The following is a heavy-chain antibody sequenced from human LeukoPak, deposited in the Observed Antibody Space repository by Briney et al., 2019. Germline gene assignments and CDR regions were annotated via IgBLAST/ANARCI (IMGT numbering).Heavy chain of an antibody. D-gene: IGHD5-12*01. J-gene: IGHJ4*02. CDR1: AFTFSNHW. V-gene: IGHV3-7*03. Sequence: GGSLRLFCTASAFTFSNHWMTWVRQPPGKGLEWVANIKEDGSVKYYVDSVKGRFTISRDNTKNALYLQMNSLRAVDTAVYFCARDSTWRLDYWGQGTLITVSS. CDR3: ARDSTWRLDY. CDR2: IKEDGSVK.